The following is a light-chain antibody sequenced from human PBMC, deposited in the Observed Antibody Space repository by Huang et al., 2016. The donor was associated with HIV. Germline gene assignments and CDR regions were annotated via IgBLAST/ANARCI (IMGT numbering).Light chain of an antibody. Sequence: EIVLTQSPGTLSLSPGERATLSCRASQSFSSSYLAWYQQKPGQAPRLLIYGASRRASGVPDRFSGSGSGTDFTLTISRLEPEDFAVYYCQQYGSSPRTFGQGTKVEIK. CDR2: GAS. CDR1: QSFSSSY. J-gene: IGKJ1*01. V-gene: IGKV3-20*01. CDR3: QQYGSSPRT.